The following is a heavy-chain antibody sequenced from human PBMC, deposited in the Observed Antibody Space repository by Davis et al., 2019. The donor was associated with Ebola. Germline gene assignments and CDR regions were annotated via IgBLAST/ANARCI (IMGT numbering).Heavy chain of an antibody. CDR2: IYYSGST. J-gene: IGHJ4*02. CDR1: GGSISSYY. D-gene: IGHD1-26*01. V-gene: IGHV4-59*01. CDR3: AALVGATSDY. Sequence: GSLRLSCTVSGGSISSYYWSWIRQPPGKGLEWIGYIYYSGSTNYNPSLKSRVTISVDTSKNQFSLKLSSVTAADTAVYYCAALVGATSDYWGQGTLVTVSS.